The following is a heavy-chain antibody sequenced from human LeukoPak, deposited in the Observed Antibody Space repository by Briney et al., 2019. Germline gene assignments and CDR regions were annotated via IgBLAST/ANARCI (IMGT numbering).Heavy chain of an antibody. Sequence: PSETLSLTCAVYGGSFSGYYWSWIRQPPGKGLEWIGEINHSGSTNYNPSLKNRVTISVDTSKNQFSLKLSSVTAADTAVYYCARGHQVRGVIIRDYFYYMDVWGKGTTVTISS. CDR2: INHSGST. CDR3: ARGHQVRGVIIRDYFYYMDV. CDR1: GGSFSGYY. V-gene: IGHV4-34*01. J-gene: IGHJ6*03. D-gene: IGHD3-10*01.